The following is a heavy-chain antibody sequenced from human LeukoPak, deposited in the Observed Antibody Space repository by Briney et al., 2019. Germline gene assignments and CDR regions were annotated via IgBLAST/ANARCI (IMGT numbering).Heavy chain of an antibody. CDR2: IYYSGST. CDR1: GGSISSGSYY. D-gene: IGHD1-7*01. Sequence: SETLSLTCTVSGGSISSGSYYWSWIRQPAGKGLEWIGRIYYSGSTNYNPSLKSRVTISVDTSKNQFSLKLSSVTAADTAVYYCARVGITGTTGLGYYYYYMDVWGKGTAVTVSS. CDR3: ARVGITGTTGLGYYYYYMDV. V-gene: IGHV4-61*10. J-gene: IGHJ6*03.